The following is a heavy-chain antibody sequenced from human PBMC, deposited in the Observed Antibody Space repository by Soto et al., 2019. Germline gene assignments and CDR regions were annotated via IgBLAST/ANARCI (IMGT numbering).Heavy chain of an antibody. J-gene: IGHJ5*02. V-gene: IGHV1-3*01. Sequence: ASVKVSCKASGYTLTRYVIHWVRQAPGQRLEWMGWINAANGDTKYSPKFQGRVTITRDTSASTAYMELSSLRSEDTAVYYCVRRHVSATGIDWFDPWGQGTLVTVSS. D-gene: IGHD6-13*01. CDR1: GYTLTRYV. CDR3: VRRHVSATGIDWFDP. CDR2: INAANGDT.